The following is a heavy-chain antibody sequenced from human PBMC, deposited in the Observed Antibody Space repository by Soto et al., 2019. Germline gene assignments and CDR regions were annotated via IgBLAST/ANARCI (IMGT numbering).Heavy chain of an antibody. Sequence: QVQLQESGPGLVKPSETLSVTCSVSGASIRDYYWSWIRQPAGKGLEWIGRMYTSGNTKYNPSLKRRLTMYTDTSVNRFSLPLRSVTAADTAIYFCARMYNSGYYRPEGDYYFYGLDVWGQGTTVTVSS. CDR3: ARMYNSGYYRPEGDYYFYGLDV. CDR2: MYTSGNT. V-gene: IGHV4-4*07. D-gene: IGHD6-19*01. J-gene: IGHJ6*02. CDR1: GASIRDYY.